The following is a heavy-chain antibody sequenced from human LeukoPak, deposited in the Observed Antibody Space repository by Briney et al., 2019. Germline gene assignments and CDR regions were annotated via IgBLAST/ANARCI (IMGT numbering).Heavy chain of an antibody. V-gene: IGHV3-30*03. CDR2: ISYDGSNK. Sequence: GGSLRLSCAASGFTFSSYWMSWVRQAPGKGLEWVAVISYDGSNKYYADSVKGRFTISRDNSKNTLYLQMNSLRAEDTAVYYCARGSDYDPPLSAFDIWGQGTVVTVSS. D-gene: IGHD3-22*01. J-gene: IGHJ3*02. CDR3: ARGSDYDPPLSAFDI. CDR1: GFTFSSYW.